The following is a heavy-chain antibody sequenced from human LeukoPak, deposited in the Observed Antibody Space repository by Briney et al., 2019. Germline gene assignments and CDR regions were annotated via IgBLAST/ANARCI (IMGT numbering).Heavy chain of an antibody. Sequence: PGGSLRLSCAASGFIFSSHWMSWVRQALGKGLEWVANIKDDGSEKYYVDSVKGRFTISRDNAKNSLYLQMNSLRVEDTAVYYCARGYSGYVFYDYWGQGTLVTVSS. D-gene: IGHD5-12*01. J-gene: IGHJ4*02. CDR1: GFIFSSHW. CDR3: ARGYSGYVFYDY. CDR2: IKDDGSEK. V-gene: IGHV3-7*04.